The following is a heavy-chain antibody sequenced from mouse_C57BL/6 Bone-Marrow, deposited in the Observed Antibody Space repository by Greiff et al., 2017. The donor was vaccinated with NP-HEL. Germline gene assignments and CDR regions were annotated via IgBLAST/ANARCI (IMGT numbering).Heavy chain of an antibody. CDR2: ISYDGSN. Sequence: DVKLVESGPGLVKPSQSLSLTCSVTGYSITSGYYWNWIRQFPGNKLEWMGYISYDGSNNYNPSLKNRISITRDTSKNQFFLKLNSVTTEHTATYYCAMGEGFDYWGQGTTLTVSS. D-gene: IGHD4-1*01. J-gene: IGHJ2*01. V-gene: IGHV3-6*01. CDR1: GYSITSGYY. CDR3: AMGEGFDY.